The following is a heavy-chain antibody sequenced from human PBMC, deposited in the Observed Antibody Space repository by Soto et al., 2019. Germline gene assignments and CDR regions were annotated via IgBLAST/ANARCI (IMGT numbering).Heavy chain of an antibody. J-gene: IGHJ5*02. CDR1: GGSISSYY. CDR2: IYYSGST. V-gene: IGHV4-59*08. Sequence: ASETLSLTCTVSGGSISSYYLSWIRQPPGKGLEWIGYIYYSGSTNYNPSLKSRVTISVDTSKNQFSLKLSSVTAADTAVYYCARLIGRNGKNRFDPWGQGTLVTVSS. D-gene: IGHD2-21*01. CDR3: ARLIGRNGKNRFDP.